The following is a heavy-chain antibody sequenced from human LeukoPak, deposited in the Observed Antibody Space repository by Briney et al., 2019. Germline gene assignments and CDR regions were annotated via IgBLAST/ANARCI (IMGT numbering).Heavy chain of an antibody. CDR3: ARHIGYGVDY. V-gene: IGHV4-59*08. J-gene: IGHJ4*02. CDR2: IYYSGST. D-gene: IGHD6-13*01. Sequence: SETLSLTCTVSGGSISSYYWSWIRQPPGKGLEWIGYIYYSGSTNYNPSLKSRVTISVDTSKNQFSLKLSSVTAADTAVYYCARHIGYGVDYWGQGTLVTVSS. CDR1: GGSISSYY.